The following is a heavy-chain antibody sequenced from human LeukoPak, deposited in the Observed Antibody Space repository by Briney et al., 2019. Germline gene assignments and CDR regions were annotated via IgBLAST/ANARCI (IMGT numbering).Heavy chain of an antibody. J-gene: IGHJ4*02. CDR3: ARGTFSPDN. Sequence: GGSLGLSCAASGFTFSSYAMTWVRQAPGKGLEWVSSLSSSGDTTYYADSVKGRFTISRDNSKNTLFLQMNSLRAEDTAVYYCARGTFSPDNWGQGTLVTVAS. V-gene: IGHV3-23*01. CDR2: LSSSGDTT. D-gene: IGHD2/OR15-2a*01. CDR1: GFTFSSYA.